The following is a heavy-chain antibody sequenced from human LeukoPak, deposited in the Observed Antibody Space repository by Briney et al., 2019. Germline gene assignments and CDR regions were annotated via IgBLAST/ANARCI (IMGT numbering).Heavy chain of an antibody. J-gene: IGHJ5*02. CDR3: ARRKNYYDSP. Sequence: SETLSLTCTVSGDSISSSSYYRGWIRQPPGKGLEWIGSIYYSGSTYYNPSLKSRVTISVDTSKNQLSLKLSSVTAADTAVYYCARRKNYYDSPWGQGTLVTVSS. CDR1: GDSISSSSYY. D-gene: IGHD3-22*01. CDR2: IYYSGST. V-gene: IGHV4-39*01.